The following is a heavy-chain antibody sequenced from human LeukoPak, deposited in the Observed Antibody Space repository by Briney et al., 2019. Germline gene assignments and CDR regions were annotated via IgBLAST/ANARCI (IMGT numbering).Heavy chain of an antibody. D-gene: IGHD2-2*01. V-gene: IGHV1-69*13. J-gene: IGHJ5*02. CDR3: ARVGGYCSSTGCYNWFDP. Sequence: GASVKVSCKASGGTFSSYAISWVRQAPGQGLEWMGGIIPIFGTANYAQKFQGRVTITADESTSTAYMELSSLRSEDTAVYYCARVGGYCSSTGCYNWFDPWGQGTLVTVSS. CDR2: IIPIFGTA. CDR1: GGTFSSYA.